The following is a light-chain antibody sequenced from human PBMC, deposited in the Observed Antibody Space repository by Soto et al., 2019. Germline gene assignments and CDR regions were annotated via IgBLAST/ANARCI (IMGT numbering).Light chain of an antibody. Sequence: QSDVSRPRSACGSRGQSVPISCTGTSSDVGGYNYVSWYQQHPGKAPKLMIYEVSKRPSGVPDRFSGSKSGNTASLTVSGLQAEDEADYYCSSYAGSNNLYVFGTGTKVTVL. CDR3: SSYAGSNNLYV. CDR2: EVS. V-gene: IGLV2-8*01. J-gene: IGLJ1*01. CDR1: SSDVGGYNY.